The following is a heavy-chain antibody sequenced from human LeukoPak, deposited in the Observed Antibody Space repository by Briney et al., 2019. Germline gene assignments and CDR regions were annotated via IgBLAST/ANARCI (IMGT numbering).Heavy chain of an antibody. Sequence: GRSLRLSRAASGFTFSSYAMHWVRQAPGKGLEWVAVISYDGSNKYYADSVKGRFTISRDNSKNTLYLQMNSLRAEDTAVYYCARVSRPTITIFGVVIKYWGQGTLVTVSS. D-gene: IGHD3-3*01. CDR3: ARVSRPTITIFGVVIKY. CDR1: GFTFSSYA. V-gene: IGHV3-30-3*01. CDR2: ISYDGSNK. J-gene: IGHJ4*02.